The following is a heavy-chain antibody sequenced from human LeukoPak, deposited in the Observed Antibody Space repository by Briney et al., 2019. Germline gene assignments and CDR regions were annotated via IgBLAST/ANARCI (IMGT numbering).Heavy chain of an antibody. CDR3: ARDHSLVPAAKYNWFDP. J-gene: IGHJ5*02. D-gene: IGHD2-2*01. Sequence: ASVKVSCKASGGTFSSYAISWVRQAPGQGLEWMGGIIPIFGTENYAQRFQGRVTITADESTSTAYMELSSLRSEDTAVYYCARDHSLVPAAKYNWFDPWGQGTLVTVSS. V-gene: IGHV1-69*13. CDR2: IIPIFGTE. CDR1: GGTFSSYA.